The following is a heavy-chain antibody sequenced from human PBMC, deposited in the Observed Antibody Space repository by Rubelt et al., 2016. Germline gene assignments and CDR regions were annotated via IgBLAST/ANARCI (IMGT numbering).Heavy chain of an antibody. J-gene: IGHJ4*02. CDR1: GFTFSSYG. CDR2: IWYDGSNK. Sequence: QVQLVESGGGVVQPGRSLRLSCAASGFTFSSYGMHWVRQAPGKGLEWVAVIWYDGSNKYFADSVECRFSISRENSKYTLYLQMNSLRAEDTAVYYCASSGDGYNAPDYWGQGTLVTVSS. V-gene: IGHV3-33*01. D-gene: IGHD5-24*01. CDR3: ASSGDGYNAPDY.